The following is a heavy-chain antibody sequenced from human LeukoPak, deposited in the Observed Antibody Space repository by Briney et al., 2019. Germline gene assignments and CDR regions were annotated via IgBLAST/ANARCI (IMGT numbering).Heavy chain of an antibody. Sequence: GASVKVSCKASGYTFTGYYMHWVRQAPGQGLEWMGWINPNSGGTNYAQKFQGRVTMTRDTSISTAYMELSRLRSDDTAVYYCARDDSSSDQIFDYWGQGTLVTVSS. J-gene: IGHJ4*02. V-gene: IGHV1-2*02. CDR2: INPNSGGT. CDR3: ARDDSSSDQIFDY. CDR1: GYTFTGYY. D-gene: IGHD6-6*01.